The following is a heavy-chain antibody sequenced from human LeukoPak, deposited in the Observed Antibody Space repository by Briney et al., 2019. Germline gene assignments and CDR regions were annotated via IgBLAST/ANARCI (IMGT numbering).Heavy chain of an antibody. D-gene: IGHD3-9*01. CDR1: GFTFSSYS. Sequence: GGSLRLSCAASGFTFSSYSMNWVRQAPGKGLEWVSSISSSSSYIYYADSVKGRFTISRDNSKNTLYLQMNSLRAEDTAVYYCAKDHHYDILTGYRKGYYMDVWGKGTTVTVSS. CDR3: AKDHHYDILTGYRKGYYMDV. J-gene: IGHJ6*03. V-gene: IGHV3-21*04. CDR2: ISSSSSYI.